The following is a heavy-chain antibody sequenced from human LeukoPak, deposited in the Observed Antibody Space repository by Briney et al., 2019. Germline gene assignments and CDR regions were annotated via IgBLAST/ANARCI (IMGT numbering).Heavy chain of an antibody. CDR3: AKRSGGNSGAYYFDY. CDR1: GFSFSSYA. J-gene: IGHJ4*02. D-gene: IGHD4-23*01. V-gene: IGHV3-23*01. CDR2: ISGSGGST. Sequence: GGSLRLSCATSGFSFSSYAMSWVRQAPGKGLEWVSAISGSGGSTYYADSVKGRFTIPRDNSKNTLYLQMNSLRAGDTAVYYCAKRSGGNSGAYYFDYWGQGTLVTVSS.